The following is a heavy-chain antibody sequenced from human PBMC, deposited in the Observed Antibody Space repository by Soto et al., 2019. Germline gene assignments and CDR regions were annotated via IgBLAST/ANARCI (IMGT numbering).Heavy chain of an antibody. Sequence: GSLRLSCAASGFTFSSYSMNWVRQAPGKGLEWVSSISSSSSYIYYADSVKGRFTISRDNAKNSLYLQMNSLRAEDTAVYYCARDVGITMVRGANYYYYGMDVWGQGTTVTVSS. J-gene: IGHJ6*02. V-gene: IGHV3-21*01. CDR1: GFTFSSYS. CDR3: ARDVGITMVRGANYYYYGMDV. CDR2: ISSSSSYI. D-gene: IGHD3-10*01.